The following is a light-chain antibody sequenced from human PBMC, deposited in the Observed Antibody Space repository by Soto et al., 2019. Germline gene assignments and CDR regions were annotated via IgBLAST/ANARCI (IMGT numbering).Light chain of an antibody. V-gene: IGKV3-20*01. CDR1: QSVSSNY. CDR3: QQYGSSPWS. J-gene: IGKJ1*01. CDR2: GAS. Sequence: EIVLTQSPGTLSLSPGERATLSCRASQSVSSNYLAWYQPKPGQAPRLLIYGASSRATGIPDRFSGSRSGTGFTLNISRLEPEDFAVYYCQQYGSSPWSFGQGTKVEIK.